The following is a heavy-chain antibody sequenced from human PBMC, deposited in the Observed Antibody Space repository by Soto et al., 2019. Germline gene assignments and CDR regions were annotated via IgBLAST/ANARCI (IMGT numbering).Heavy chain of an antibody. CDR3: ARQEVPQWFSKGYYGMDV. CDR1: SGPFSGYY. D-gene: IGHD6-13*01. CDR2: IKHGGST. J-gene: IGHJ6*02. V-gene: IGHV4-34*01. Sequence: KPSETLSLTCAVYSGPFSGYYWTWIRQSPGKGLEWIGEIKHGGSTNYSPSLKGRVTISLDTSRTQFSLTLRSVIAADTAVYYCARQEVPQWFSKGYYGMDVWGQGTTVTVSS.